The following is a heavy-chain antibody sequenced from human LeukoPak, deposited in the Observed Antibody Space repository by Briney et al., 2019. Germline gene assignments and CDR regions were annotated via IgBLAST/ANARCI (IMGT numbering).Heavy chain of an antibody. Sequence: ASVKVSCKASGYTFTSYGISWVRQAPGQGLEWMGWISPYNGNTNNAQKLQGRVTMTTDTSTTTAYMELRSLRSDDTAVYYCAREMATIVNQFDYWGQGTLVTVSS. CDR3: AREMATIVNQFDY. CDR2: ISPYNGNT. CDR1: GYTFTSYG. D-gene: IGHD5-24*01. V-gene: IGHV1-18*01. J-gene: IGHJ4*02.